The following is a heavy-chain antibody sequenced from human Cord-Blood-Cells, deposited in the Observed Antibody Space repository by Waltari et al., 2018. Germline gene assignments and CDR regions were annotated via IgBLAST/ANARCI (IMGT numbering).Heavy chain of an antibody. J-gene: IGHJ4*02. D-gene: IGHD6-19*01. Sequence: EVQLVESGGGLVQPGGYLRLSCAASGFTFSSYWMSWVRQAPGKGLEWVANIKQDGSEKYYVDSVKGRFTISRDNAKNSLYLQMNSLRAKDTAVYYCARSPMYSSGWLNYWGQGTLVTVSS. V-gene: IGHV3-7*01. CDR2: IKQDGSEK. CDR1: GFTFSSYW. CDR3: ARSPMYSSGWLNY.